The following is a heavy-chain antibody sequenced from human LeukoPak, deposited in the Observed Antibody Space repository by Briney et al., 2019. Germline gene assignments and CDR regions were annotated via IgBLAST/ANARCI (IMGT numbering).Heavy chain of an antibody. D-gene: IGHD2-15*01. V-gene: IGHV4-59*11. J-gene: IGHJ6*03. CDR2: ISNSGST. CDR1: GGAITSHY. Sequence: SETLSLTCSVSGGAITSHYWTWIRQSPVKGLEWIGDISNSGSTSYNPSLKSRVTISIDTSKNQFSLKLSSVTAADTAVYYCGRDALVGYFSYYYIDVWGKGTTVTVSS. CDR3: GRDALVGYFSYYYIDV.